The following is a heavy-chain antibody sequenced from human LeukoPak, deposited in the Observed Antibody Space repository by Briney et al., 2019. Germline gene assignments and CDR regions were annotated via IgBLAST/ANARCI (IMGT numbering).Heavy chain of an antibody. J-gene: IGHJ4*02. D-gene: IGHD3-9*01. CDR2: ISYDGSNK. CDR3: AKDELRYWGD. CDR1: GFTFSSYA. Sequence: GGSLRLSCAASGFTFSSYAMHWVRQAPGKGLEWVAVISYDGSNKYYADSVKGRFTISRDNSKNTLYLQMNSLRAEDTAVYYCAKDELRYWGDWGQGTLVTVSS. V-gene: IGHV3-30-3*02.